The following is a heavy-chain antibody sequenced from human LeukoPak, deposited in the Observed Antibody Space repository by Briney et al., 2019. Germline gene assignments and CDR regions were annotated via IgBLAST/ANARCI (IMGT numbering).Heavy chain of an antibody. Sequence: GGSLRLSCAASGFTFSSYEMNWVRQAPGKGLEWVSYISSSGSTIYYADSVKGRFTISRDNAKNSLYLQMNSLRAEDTAVYYCARETVNYYGSGSYYNYFDYWGQGTLVTVSS. CDR3: ARETVNYYGSGSYYNYFDY. D-gene: IGHD3-10*01. V-gene: IGHV3-48*03. CDR1: GFTFSSYE. J-gene: IGHJ4*02. CDR2: ISSSGSTI.